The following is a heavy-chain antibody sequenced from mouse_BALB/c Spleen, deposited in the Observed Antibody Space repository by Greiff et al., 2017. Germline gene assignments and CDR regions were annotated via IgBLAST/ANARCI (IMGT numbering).Heavy chain of an antibody. CDR3: ARYDGYHFDY. J-gene: IGHJ2*01. CDR2: ISSGSSTI. CDR1: GFTFSSFG. Sequence: EVQVVESGGGLVQPGGSRKLSCAASGFTFSSFGMHWVRQAPEKGLEWVAYISSGSSTIYYADTVKGRFTISRDNPKNTLFLQMTSLRSEDTAMYYCARYDGYHFDYWGQGTTLTVSS. V-gene: IGHV5-17*02. D-gene: IGHD2-3*01.